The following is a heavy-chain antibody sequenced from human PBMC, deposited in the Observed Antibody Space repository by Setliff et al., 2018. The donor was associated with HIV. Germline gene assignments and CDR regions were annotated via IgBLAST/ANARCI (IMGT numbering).Heavy chain of an antibody. CDR2: IYSNGRT. CDR1: GGSITSGSYY. V-gene: IGHV4-61*02. Sequence: SETLSLTCTVSGGSITSGSYYWSWIRQPAGKGLEWIGRIYSNGRTTHNPSLKSRVTISRDTSENQFSLRLSSVTAADTAVYYCARGSYTVRIDYWGQGTRVTVS. D-gene: IGHD3-10*01. J-gene: IGHJ4*02. CDR3: ARGSYTVRIDY.